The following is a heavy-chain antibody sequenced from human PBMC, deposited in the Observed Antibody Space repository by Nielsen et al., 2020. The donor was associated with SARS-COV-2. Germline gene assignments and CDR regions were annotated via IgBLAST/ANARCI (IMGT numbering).Heavy chain of an antibody. Sequence: GGSLRLSCAASGFSFSSYTMNWVRQAPGKGLEWVSSLSSTNRYIYHADSVKGRFTVSRDNAKNSLFLQMNSLRVEDTAVYYCVRVPPQWLEFDYWGQGALVTVSS. D-gene: IGHD6-19*01. J-gene: IGHJ4*02. CDR3: VRVPPQWLEFDY. CDR1: GFSFSSYT. V-gene: IGHV3-21*01. CDR2: LSSTNRYI.